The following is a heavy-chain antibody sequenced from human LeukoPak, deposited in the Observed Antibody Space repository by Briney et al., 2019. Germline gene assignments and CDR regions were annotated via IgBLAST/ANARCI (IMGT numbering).Heavy chain of an antibody. J-gene: IGHJ2*01. CDR3: ARVIGPIDWYFDL. D-gene: IGHD3-10*01. V-gene: IGHV1-46*01. Sequence: ASVKVSCKASGYTFTSYYMYWVRQAPGQGLEWMGIINPSGGSTSYAQKFQGRVTMTRDMSTSTVYMELSSLRSEDTAVYYCARVIGPIDWYFDLWGRGTLVTVSS. CDR1: GYTFTSYY. CDR2: INPSGGST.